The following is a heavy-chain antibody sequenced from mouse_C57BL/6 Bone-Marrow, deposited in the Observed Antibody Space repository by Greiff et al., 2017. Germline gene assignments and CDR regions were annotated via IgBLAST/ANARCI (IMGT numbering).Heavy chain of an antibody. CDR2: INPYNGGT. Sequence: DVKLQESGPVLVKPGASVKMSCKASGYTFTDYYMNWVKQSHGKSLEWIGVINPYNGGTSYNQKFKGKATLTVDKSSSTAYMELNSLTSEDSAVYYCARGGNYVPYAMDYWGQGTSVTVSS. D-gene: IGHD2-1*01. V-gene: IGHV1-19*01. J-gene: IGHJ4*01. CDR3: ARGGNYVPYAMDY. CDR1: GYTFTDYY.